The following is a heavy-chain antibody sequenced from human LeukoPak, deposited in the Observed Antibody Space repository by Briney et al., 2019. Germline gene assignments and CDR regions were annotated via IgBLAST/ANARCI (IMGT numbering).Heavy chain of an antibody. CDR3: ARDRGSSGGQLLSTHWFDP. CDR2: INPDSGGT. CDR1: GYTFTGNY. J-gene: IGHJ5*02. V-gene: IGHV1-2*06. D-gene: IGHD1-7*01. Sequence: ASVKVSCKASGYTFTGNYMHWVRQAPGQGLDWMGRINPDSGGTNYAQKFQGRVTMTRDTSITTAYMELSRLRFDDTAVYYCARDRGSSGGQLLSTHWFDPWGQGTLVTVSS.